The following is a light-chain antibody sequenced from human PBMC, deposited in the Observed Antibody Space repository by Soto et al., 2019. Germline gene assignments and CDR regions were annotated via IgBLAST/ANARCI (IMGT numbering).Light chain of an antibody. CDR1: QTINNN. Sequence: ETVMTQSPATLSVSPGEGATLSCRASQTINNNLAWYQQKPGQAPRLLIYGASRRATGVPARFSGSGSGTDFTLTISSLEPEDFAVYYCQQRGDWPPITFGQGTRLEIK. J-gene: IGKJ5*01. CDR3: QQRGDWPPIT. CDR2: GAS. V-gene: IGKV3-11*01.